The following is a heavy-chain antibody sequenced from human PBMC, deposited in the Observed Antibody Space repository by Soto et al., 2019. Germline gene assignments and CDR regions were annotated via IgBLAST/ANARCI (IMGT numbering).Heavy chain of an antibody. CDR3: ARERDGMDV. Sequence: QVQLVESGGGLVKPGGSLRLSCAASGFTFSDYYMSWIRQAPGKGLQWVSYTSGSSSYTNYADSAKGRFTISRDNSKNSLYLQMNSLRAEDTAVYYCARERDGMDVWGQGTTVTVSS. CDR1: GFTFSDYY. CDR2: TSGSSSYT. J-gene: IGHJ6*02. V-gene: IGHV3-11*05.